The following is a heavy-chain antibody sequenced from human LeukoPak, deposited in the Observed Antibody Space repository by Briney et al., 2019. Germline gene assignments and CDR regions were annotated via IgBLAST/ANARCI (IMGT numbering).Heavy chain of an antibody. V-gene: IGHV1-18*01. D-gene: IGHD2/OR15-2a*01. CDR3: VRESEPISQIIVFSF. J-gene: IGHJ4*02. CDR1: GYSFPDYG. CDR2: ISAYYGSS. Sequence: ASVKVSRKTSGYSFPDYGISWVRQAPGQGLEWKGWISAYYGSSHFAQKFQGRVTLTRDISTSTAYMELRSLRSDDTAMYYCVRESEPISQIIVFSFWGQGTLVTVSS.